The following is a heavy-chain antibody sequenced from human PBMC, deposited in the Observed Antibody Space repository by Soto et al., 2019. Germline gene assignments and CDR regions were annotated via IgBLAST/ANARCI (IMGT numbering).Heavy chain of an antibody. Sequence: ASVKVSCKASGYTFTSYAMHWVRQAPGQRLEWMGWINAGNGNTKYSQKFQGRVTITRDTSASTAYMELRSLRSEDTAVYYCATCIKKSDSCSGYLPFEHLGQGTLVTVSS. CDR3: ATCIKKSDSCSGYLPFEH. CDR1: GYTFTSYA. D-gene: IGHD3-3*01. V-gene: IGHV1-3*01. J-gene: IGHJ5*02. CDR2: INAGNGNT.